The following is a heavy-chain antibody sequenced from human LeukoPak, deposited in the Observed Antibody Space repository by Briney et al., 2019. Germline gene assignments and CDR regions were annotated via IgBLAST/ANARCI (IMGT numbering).Heavy chain of an antibody. CDR1: GFTFSSYA. V-gene: IGHV3-23*01. J-gene: IGHJ4*02. D-gene: IGHD6-19*01. CDR3: AKASGYSSGWYGSPFDY. Sequence: GGSLRLSCAASGFTFSSYAMSWVRQAPGKGLEWVSAISGSGGSTYYADSVKGRFTTSRDNSKNTLYLQMNSLRAEDTAVYYCAKASGYSSGWYGSPFDYWGQGTLVTVSS. CDR2: ISGSGGST.